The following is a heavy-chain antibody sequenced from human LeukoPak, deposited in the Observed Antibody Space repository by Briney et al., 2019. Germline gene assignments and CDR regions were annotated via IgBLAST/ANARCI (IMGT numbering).Heavy chain of an antibody. CDR3: ARGDDYNGMDV. Sequence: GGSLRLSCAASGFNTSSNYMSWVRQAPGKGLEWVSVIYSGGFTDYADSVRGRFTISRDNSKNTLYLQMNRLRADDTAVYYCARGDDYNGMDVWGQGTMGTVSS. D-gene: IGHD2-21*02. V-gene: IGHV3-53*01. CDR1: GFNTSSNY. J-gene: IGHJ6*02. CDR2: IYSGGFT.